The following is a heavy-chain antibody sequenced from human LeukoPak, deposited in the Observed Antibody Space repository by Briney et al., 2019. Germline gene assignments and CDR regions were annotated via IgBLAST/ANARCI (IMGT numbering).Heavy chain of an antibody. V-gene: IGHV3-23*01. CDR2: ISGSGGST. D-gene: IGHD3-10*01. Sequence: GALRLSCAASGFTFSSYGMSWVRQAPGKGLEWVSAISGSGGSTYYADSVKGRFTISRDNSKNTLYLQMNSLRAEDTAVYYCAKDRSMVRGVITPFDYWGQGTLVTVSS. CDR1: GFTFSSYG. J-gene: IGHJ4*02. CDR3: AKDRSMVRGVITPFDY.